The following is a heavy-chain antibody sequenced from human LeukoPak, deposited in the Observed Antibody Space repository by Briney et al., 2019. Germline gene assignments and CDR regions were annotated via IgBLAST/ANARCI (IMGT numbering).Heavy chain of an antibody. J-gene: IGHJ4*02. V-gene: IGHV3-43D*03. CDR2: ISWDGGST. CDR3: AKMGKSGYQSYY. D-gene: IGHD3-3*01. CDR1: GFTFDDYA. Sequence: GGSLRLSCAASGFTFDDYAMHWVRQAPGKGLEWVSLISWDGGSTYYADSVKGRFTISRDNSKNSLYLQMNSLRAEDTALYYCAKMGKSGYQSYYWGQGTLVTVSS.